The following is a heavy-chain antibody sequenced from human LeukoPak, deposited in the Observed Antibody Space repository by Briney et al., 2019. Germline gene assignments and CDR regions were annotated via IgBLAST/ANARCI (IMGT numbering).Heavy chain of an antibody. V-gene: IGHV4-39*07. D-gene: IGHD6-19*01. CDR2: IYYSGST. J-gene: IGHJ5*02. CDR3: ASSSGWYSFRWFDP. Sequence: SETLSLTCTVSGGSISSSSYYWGWIRQPPGKGLEWIGSIYYSGSTYYNPSLKSRVTISVDTSKNQFSLKLSSVTAADTAVYYCASSSGWYSFRWFDPWGQGTLVTVSS. CDR1: GGSISSSSYY.